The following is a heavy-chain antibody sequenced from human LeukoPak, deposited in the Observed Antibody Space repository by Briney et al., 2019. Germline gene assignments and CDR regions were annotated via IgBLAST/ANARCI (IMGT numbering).Heavy chain of an antibody. CDR1: GYTFTSYC. Sequence: ASVKVSCKASGYTFTSYCMHWVRQAPGQGLEWMGIINPSGGSTSYAQKFQGRVTMTRDMSTSTVYMELSSLRSEDTAVYYCARDLGDAAAHDYWGQGTLVTVSS. V-gene: IGHV1-46*01. D-gene: IGHD6-13*01. J-gene: IGHJ4*02. CDR2: INPSGGST. CDR3: ARDLGDAAAHDY.